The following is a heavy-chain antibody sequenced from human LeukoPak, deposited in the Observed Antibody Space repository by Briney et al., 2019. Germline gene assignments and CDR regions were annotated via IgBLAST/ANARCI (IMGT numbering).Heavy chain of an antibody. CDR2: INPNSGGT. CDR1: GYTFTGYY. V-gene: IGHV1-2*02. Sequence: ASVKVSCKASGYTFTGYYMHWVRQAPVQGLEWMRWINPNSGGTNYAQKFQGRVTMTRDTSISTAYMELSRLRSDDTAVYYCARTNTYYYDSSGYYHQDPFDYWGQGTLVTVSS. D-gene: IGHD3-22*01. CDR3: ARTNTYYYDSSGYYHQDPFDY. J-gene: IGHJ4*02.